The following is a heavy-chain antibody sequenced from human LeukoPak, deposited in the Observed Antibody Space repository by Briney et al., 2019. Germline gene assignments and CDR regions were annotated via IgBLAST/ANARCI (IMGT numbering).Heavy chain of an antibody. D-gene: IGHD3-3*01. Sequence: SETLSLTCAVYGGSFSGYYWSWIRQPPGKGLEWIGEINHSGSTNYNPSLKSRVTISVDTSKNQFSLKLSSVTAADTAVYYCARLKDFWSGYRDAFDIWGQGTMVTVSS. J-gene: IGHJ3*02. CDR1: GGSFSGYY. CDR3: ARLKDFWSGYRDAFDI. CDR2: INHSGST. V-gene: IGHV4-34*01.